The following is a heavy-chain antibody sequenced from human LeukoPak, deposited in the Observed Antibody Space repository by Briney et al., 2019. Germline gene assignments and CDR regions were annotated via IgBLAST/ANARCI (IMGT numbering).Heavy chain of an antibody. J-gene: IGHJ4*02. Sequence: ASVKVSCTASGYTFTGYYMHWVRQAPGQGLEWMGWINPNSGGTNYAQKFQGWVTMTRDTSISTAYMELSRLRSDDTAVYYCARDQGKWIQLWSFDYWGQGTLVTVSS. D-gene: IGHD5-18*01. CDR1: GYTFTGYY. CDR3: ARDQGKWIQLWSFDY. V-gene: IGHV1-2*04. CDR2: INPNSGGT.